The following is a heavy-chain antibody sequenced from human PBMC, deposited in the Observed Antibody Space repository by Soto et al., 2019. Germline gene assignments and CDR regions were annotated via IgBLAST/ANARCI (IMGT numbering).Heavy chain of an antibody. CDR2: ISGRGAST. J-gene: IGHJ4*02. Sequence: LRLSCAASGFTFTSYAMTWVRQAPGKGLEWLSTISGRGASTYDTDSVKGRFTISRDNSKNMLYLQLNSLRAEDTAVYYCAKAGRGHSYSYYYDCWGQGTLVTVSS. D-gene: IGHD5-18*01. CDR3: AKAGRGHSYSYYYDC. V-gene: IGHV3-23*01. CDR1: GFTFTSYA.